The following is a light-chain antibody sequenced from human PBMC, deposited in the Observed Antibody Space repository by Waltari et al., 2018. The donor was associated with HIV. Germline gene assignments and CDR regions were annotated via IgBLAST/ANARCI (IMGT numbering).Light chain of an antibody. J-gene: IGLJ3*02. V-gene: IGLV5-45*03. Sequence: QAVLTQPSSLSASPGASASLSCTLRSGVNVGNYRIYWYQQKPGSPPRYLLRYKSDSDKQLASEVPSRFSGSTEVPAHAGNLVISGLQSEDEADDYCMIWYGNIWVFGGGTKLTV. CDR1: SGVNVGNYR. CDR3: MIWYGNIWV. CDR2: YKSDSDK.